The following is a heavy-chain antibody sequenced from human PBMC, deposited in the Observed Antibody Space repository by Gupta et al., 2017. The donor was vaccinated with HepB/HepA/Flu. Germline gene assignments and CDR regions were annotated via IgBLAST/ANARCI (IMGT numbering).Heavy chain of an antibody. CDR2: IYRGGNT. J-gene: IGHJ4*02. CDR1: GYTVSNNY. CDR3: ATSPSNFF. D-gene: IGHD4/OR15-4a*01. Sequence: EVHLVESGGGLIHPGWSLRLSCAASGYTVSNNYMIWFRQAQGKGLEWVSRIYRGGNTHDADSVKGRFTISRDKSSNTLFLQLKSLRAEDTAVYDGATSPSNFFWGQGTLVTVSS. V-gene: IGHV3-53*01.